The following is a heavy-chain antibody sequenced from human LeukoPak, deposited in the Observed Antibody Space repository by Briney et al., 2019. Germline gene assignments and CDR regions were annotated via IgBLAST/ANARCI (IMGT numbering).Heavy chain of an antibody. CDR3: ARGDRKSGTDY. Sequence: ASVKLSCKSSVYTCTMSNFHWVRHAPGQGLEWMGIINPSGGSTSYAQKFQGRVTMTRDTSTSTVYMKLSSLRSEDTAVYYCARGDRKSGTDYWGQGTLVTVSS. CDR2: INPSGGST. V-gene: IGHV1-46*01. D-gene: IGHD3-22*01. J-gene: IGHJ4*02. CDR1: VYTCTMSN.